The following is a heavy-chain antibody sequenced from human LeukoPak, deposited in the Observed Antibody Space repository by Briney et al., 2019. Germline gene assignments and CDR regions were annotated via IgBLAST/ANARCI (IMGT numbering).Heavy chain of an antibody. CDR3: AKDLIVCSSTSCPPPLYNGMDV. J-gene: IGHJ6*02. V-gene: IGHV3-23*01. D-gene: IGHD2-2*01. Sequence: GGSLRLSCAASGFTFSSYAMSWVRQAPGNGLEWVSAISGSGGSTYYADSVKGRFTISRDNSKNTLYLQMNSLRAEDTAVYYCAKDLIVCSSTSCPPPLYNGMDVWGQGTTVTVSS. CDR1: GFTFSSYA. CDR2: ISGSGGST.